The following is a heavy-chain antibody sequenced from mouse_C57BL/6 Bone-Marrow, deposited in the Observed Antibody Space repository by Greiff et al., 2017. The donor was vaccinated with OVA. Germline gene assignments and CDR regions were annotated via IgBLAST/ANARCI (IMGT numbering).Heavy chain of an antibody. CDR1: GYTFTSYW. J-gene: IGHJ3*01. CDR2: IYPGSGST. V-gene: IGHV1-55*01. CDR3: ARGGGLYDGYPTWFAY. D-gene: IGHD2-3*01. Sequence: VQLQQPGAELVKPGASVKMSCKASGYTFTSYWITWVKQRPGQGLEWIGDIYPGSGSTNYNEKFKSKATLTVDTSSSTAYMQLSSLTSEDSAVYYCARGGGLYDGYPTWFAYWGQGTLVTVSA.